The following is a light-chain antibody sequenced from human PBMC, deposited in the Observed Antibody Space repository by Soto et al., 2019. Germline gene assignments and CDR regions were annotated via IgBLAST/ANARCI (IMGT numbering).Light chain of an antibody. CDR1: TGAVTSGHY. CDR3: LLSYSSGRSDVV. Sequence: QAVVTQEPSLTVSPGGTVTLTCGSSTGAVTSGHYPYWFQQKPGQAPRTLIYDTSNKHSWTPARFSGSLLGGKAALTLSGAQPEDEAEYYCLLSYSSGRSDVVFGGGTKLTVL. V-gene: IGLV7-46*01. CDR2: DTS. J-gene: IGLJ2*01.